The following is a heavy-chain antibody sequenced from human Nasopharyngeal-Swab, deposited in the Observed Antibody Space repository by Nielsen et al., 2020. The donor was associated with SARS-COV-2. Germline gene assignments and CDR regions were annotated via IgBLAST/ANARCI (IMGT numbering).Heavy chain of an antibody. CDR3: ARDPRIAALDY. V-gene: IGHV1-3*01. J-gene: IGHJ4*02. D-gene: IGHD6-13*01. Sequence: WVGQAPGQRLEWMGWINAGNGNTKYSQKFQGRVTITRDTSASTAYMELSSLRSDDTAVYYCARDPRIAALDYWGQGTLVTVSS. CDR2: INAGNGNT.